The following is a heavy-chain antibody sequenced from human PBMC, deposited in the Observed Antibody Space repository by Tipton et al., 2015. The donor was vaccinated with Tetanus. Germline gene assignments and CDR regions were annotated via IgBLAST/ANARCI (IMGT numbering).Heavy chain of an antibody. CDR2: IYSGGSGT. CDR1: GFTFSSYA. V-gene: IGHV3-23*03. CDR3: AKPDSSGYYYYFDY. J-gene: IGHJ4*02. D-gene: IGHD3-22*01. Sequence: GSLRLSCAASGFTFSSYAMSWVRQAPGKGLEWVSVIYSGGSGTYYADSVKGRFTISRDNSKNTLYLQMNSLRAEDTAVYYCAKPDSSGYYYYFDYWGQGTLVTVSS.